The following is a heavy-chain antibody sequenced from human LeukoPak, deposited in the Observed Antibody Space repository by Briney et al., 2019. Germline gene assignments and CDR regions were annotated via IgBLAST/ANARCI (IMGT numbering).Heavy chain of an antibody. V-gene: IGHV3-7*01. D-gene: IGHD2-15*01. CDR2: IKRDGSEK. CDR1: GFTFSSYW. J-gene: IGHJ4*02. Sequence: GGSLRLSCAASGFTFSSYWMSWVRQAPGKGLEWVANIKRDGSEKYYVDSVKGRFTISRDNAKNSLYLQMNSLRAEDTAVYYCARDGDIVVVVAATLIDYWGQGTLVTVSS. CDR3: ARDGDIVVVVAATLIDY.